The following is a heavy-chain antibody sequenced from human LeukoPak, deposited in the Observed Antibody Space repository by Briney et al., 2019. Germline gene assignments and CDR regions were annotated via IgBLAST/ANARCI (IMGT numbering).Heavy chain of an antibody. CDR1: GFTFSDYA. V-gene: IGHV3-30*04. CDR2: ISYDGSNK. D-gene: IGHD3-22*01. Sequence: PGGSLRLSCAASGFTFSDYAMHWVRQAPGKGLEWVAVISYDGSNKYYADSVKGRFTISRDNSKNTPYLQMNSLRAEDTAVYYCAREYDDSGYYLYYFDYWGQGTLVTVSS. J-gene: IGHJ4*02. CDR3: AREYDDSGYYLYYFDY.